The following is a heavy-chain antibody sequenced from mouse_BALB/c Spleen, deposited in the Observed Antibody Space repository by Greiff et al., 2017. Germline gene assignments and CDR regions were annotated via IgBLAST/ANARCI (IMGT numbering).Heavy chain of an antibody. CDR3: ARGGYYPPYAMDY. V-gene: IGHV1-14*01. CDR2: INPYNDGT. J-gene: IGHJ4*01. Sequence: EVQLQESGPELVKPGASVKMSCKASGYTFTSYVMHWVKQKPGQGLEWIGYINPYNDGTKYNEKFKGKATLTSDKSSSTAYMELSSLTSEDSAVYYCARGGYYPPYAMDYWGQGTSVTVSS. CDR1: GYTFTSYV. D-gene: IGHD2-3*01.